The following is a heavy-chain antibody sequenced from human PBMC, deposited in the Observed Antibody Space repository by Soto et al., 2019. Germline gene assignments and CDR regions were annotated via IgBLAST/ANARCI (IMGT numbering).Heavy chain of an antibody. V-gene: IGHV3-33*01. D-gene: IGHD3-9*01. J-gene: IGHJ4*02. CDR3: ARDAVEAYYDILTGYFDY. Sequence: GGSLRLSCAASGFTFSSYGMHWVRQAPGKGLERVAVIWYDGSNKYYADSVKGRFTISRDNSKNTLYLQMNSLRAEDTAVYYCARDAVEAYYDILTGYFDYWGQGTLVTVSS. CDR2: IWYDGSNK. CDR1: GFTFSSYG.